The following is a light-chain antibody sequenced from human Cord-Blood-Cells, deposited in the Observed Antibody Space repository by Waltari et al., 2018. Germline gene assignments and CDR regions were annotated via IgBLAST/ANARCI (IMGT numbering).Light chain of an antibody. Sequence: DIQMTQSPSYMSASVGDRVTSPCRASQSISSYLNWYQQKPGKAPKLLIYAASSLQSGVPSRFSGSGSGTDFTLTISSLQPEDFATYYCQQSYSTPPWTFGQGTKVEIK. V-gene: IGKV1-39*01. CDR3: QQSYSTPPWT. CDR1: QSISSY. CDR2: AAS. J-gene: IGKJ1*01.